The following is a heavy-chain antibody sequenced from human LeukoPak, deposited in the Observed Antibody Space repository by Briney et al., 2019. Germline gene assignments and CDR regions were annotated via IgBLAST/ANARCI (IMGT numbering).Heavy chain of an antibody. CDR2: ISAYNGNT. V-gene: IGHV1-18*04. Sequence: ASVKVSCKASGYTFTSHGISWVRQAPGQGLEWMGWISAYNGNTNYVQKLQGRVTMTTDTSTSTAYMELRSLRSDDTAVYYCARAPGGYSSEYLQHWGQGTLVTVSS. J-gene: IGHJ1*01. CDR3: ARAPGGYSSEYLQH. CDR1: GYTFTSHG. D-gene: IGHD3-10*01.